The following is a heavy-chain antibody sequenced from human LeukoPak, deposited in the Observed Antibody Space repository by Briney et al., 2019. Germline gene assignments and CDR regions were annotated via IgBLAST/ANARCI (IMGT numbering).Heavy chain of an antibody. CDR2: INPNSGGT. V-gene: IGHV1-2*02. Sequence: ASVKVSCKASGYTFTGYYMHWVRQAPGQGLEWMGWINPNSGGTNYAQKFQGRVTMTRDTSISTAYMELSRLRSDDTAVYYCARAATIRGYSGYDIDYWGQGTLVTVSS. CDR3: ARAATIRGYSGYDIDY. CDR1: GYTFTGYY. J-gene: IGHJ4*02. D-gene: IGHD5-12*01.